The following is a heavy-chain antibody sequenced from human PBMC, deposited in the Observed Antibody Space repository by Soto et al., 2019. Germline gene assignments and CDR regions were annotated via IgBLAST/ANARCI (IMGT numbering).Heavy chain of an antibody. CDR3: ASIRGGDTAMAGGY. Sequence: GGSLRLSCAASGFTFSSYAMSWVRQAPGKGLEWVSAISGSGGSTYYADSVKGRFTISRDNSKNTLYLQMNSLRAEDTAVYDCASIRGGDTAMAGGYWGQGTLVTVSS. D-gene: IGHD5-18*01. CDR1: GFTFSSYA. J-gene: IGHJ4*02. CDR2: ISGSGGST. V-gene: IGHV3-23*01.